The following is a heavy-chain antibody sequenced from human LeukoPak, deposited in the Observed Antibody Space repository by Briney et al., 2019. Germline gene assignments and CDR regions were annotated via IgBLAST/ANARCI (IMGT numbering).Heavy chain of an antibody. J-gene: IGHJ4*02. Sequence: PSETLSLTCAVSGGSISSSNWWSWVRQPPGKGLEWIGSVYYDGSAYYNPSLKSRVTISVDTSKNQLSLKLSSVTAADTAVYYCARPLTRGGTYYVWGQGTLVTVSS. V-gene: IGHV4-39*01. CDR2: VYYDGSA. D-gene: IGHD1-26*01. CDR3: ARPLTRGGTYYV. CDR1: GGSISSSNW.